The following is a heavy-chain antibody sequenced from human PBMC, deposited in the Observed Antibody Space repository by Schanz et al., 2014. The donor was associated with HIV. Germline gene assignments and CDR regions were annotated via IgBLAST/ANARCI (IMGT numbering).Heavy chain of an antibody. Sequence: QVQLVQSGAEVKKPGSSVRVSCKASGGTFISYAVSWVRQAPGQGLEWMGGIIHIFGTTNYAPKFQGRVTINVDESTSTAYMELSSLKSEDTAVYYCAREGAVAGFNYYGMDVWGQGTAVTVSS. CDR2: IIHIFGTT. CDR1: GGTFISYA. CDR3: AREGAVAGFNYYGMDV. D-gene: IGHD6-19*01. J-gene: IGHJ6*02. V-gene: IGHV1-69*01.